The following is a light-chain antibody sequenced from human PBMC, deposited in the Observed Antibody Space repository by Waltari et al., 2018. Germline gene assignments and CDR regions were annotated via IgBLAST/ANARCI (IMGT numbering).Light chain of an antibody. CDR3: QVWDDTNNSGV. Sequence: YVVTQPPSVSVAPGKTARLTCEGENIETKSVNWYQQKAGQAPLLVMFYDSDRPSGFPGRFSGSNSGSTATLTINWVEPGDEADYRCQVWDDTNNSGVFGGGTKLTVL. J-gene: IGLJ3*02. CDR1: NIETKS. CDR2: YDS. V-gene: IGLV3-21*04.